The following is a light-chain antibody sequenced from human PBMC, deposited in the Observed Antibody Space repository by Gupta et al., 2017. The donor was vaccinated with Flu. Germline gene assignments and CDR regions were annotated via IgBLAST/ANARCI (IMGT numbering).Light chain of an antibody. CDR2: EVS. J-gene: IGLJ3*02. Sequence: QSALTQPASVSGSPGQSITISCTGTSSDVGGYNYVSWYQQHPGKAPKLMIYEVSNRPSGVSNRFSGSKSGNTASLTXSXLQAEDXADYYCSSYTSSSTLVFGGGTKLTVL. CDR3: SSYTSSSTLV. V-gene: IGLV2-14*01. CDR1: SSDVGGYNY.